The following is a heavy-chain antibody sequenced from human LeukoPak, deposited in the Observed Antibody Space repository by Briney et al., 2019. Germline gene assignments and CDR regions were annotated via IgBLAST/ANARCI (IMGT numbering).Heavy chain of an antibody. V-gene: IGHV4-59*12. CDR1: GGFISSYY. D-gene: IGHD3-10*01. CDR3: AKSNGYGLIDI. CDR2: IFYSGST. Sequence: SETLSLTCTVSGGFISSYYWGWIRQPPGKALEWIGNIFYSGSTYYSPSLKSRVTISLDTSRNQFSLKLNSVTAADTAVYYCAKSNGYGLIDIWGQGTMVTVSS. J-gene: IGHJ3*02.